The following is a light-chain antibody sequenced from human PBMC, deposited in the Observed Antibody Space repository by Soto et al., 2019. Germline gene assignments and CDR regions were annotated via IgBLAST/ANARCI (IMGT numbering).Light chain of an antibody. CDR1: SSDVGGHNF. CDR3: SSHAGTYPGV. CDR2: DVT. Sequence: QSALTQPRSVSGSPGQSVTISCTGTSSDVGGHNFVSWYQQLPGKAPKLMIYDVTKRPSGVPDRFSGSKSGNTAYLTISGLQAEDEADYYCSSHAGTYPGVFGGGTKLTVL. V-gene: IGLV2-11*01. J-gene: IGLJ3*02.